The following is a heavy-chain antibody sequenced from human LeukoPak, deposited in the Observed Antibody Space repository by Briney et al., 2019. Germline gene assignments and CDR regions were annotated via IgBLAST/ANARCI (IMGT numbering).Heavy chain of an antibody. CDR2: IYYSGST. Sequence: SQTLSLTCTVSGGSLSSYYWSWIRQPPGKGLEGIGNIYYSGSTNYNPSLKSRVTISVDTSKNQFSLKLSSVTAADTAVYYCARGGIVVASWGYFQYWGQGSLVTVSS. V-gene: IGHV4-59*01. J-gene: IGHJ1*01. CDR1: GGSLSSYY. CDR3: ARGGIVVASWGYFQY. D-gene: IGHD2-2*01.